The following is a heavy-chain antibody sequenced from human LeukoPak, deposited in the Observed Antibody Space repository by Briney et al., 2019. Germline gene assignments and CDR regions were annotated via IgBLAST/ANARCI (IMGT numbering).Heavy chain of an antibody. CDR2: ISYYGSNK. V-gene: IGHV3-30-3*01. CDR1: GFTFSSYA. J-gene: IGHJ5*02. Sequence: GGSLRLSCAASGFTFSSYAMHWVRQAPGKGLELVAVISYYGSNKYYADSVKGRFTISRDNSKNTLYLQMNSLRAEDTAVYYCARSSGYDDGWFDPWGQGTLVTVSS. D-gene: IGHD5-12*01. CDR3: ARSSGYDDGWFDP.